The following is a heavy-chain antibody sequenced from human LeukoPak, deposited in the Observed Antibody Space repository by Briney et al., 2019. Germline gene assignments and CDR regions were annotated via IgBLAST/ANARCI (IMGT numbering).Heavy chain of an antibody. J-gene: IGHJ4*02. CDR1: GFTFSSYG. CDR3: AKGVYYGDYPSFDY. Sequence: PGGSLRLSCAASGFTFSSYGMHWVRQAPGKGLEWVAFIRYDGSNKYYADSVKGRFTISRDNSKNTLYMQMNRLRAEDTAVYYCAKGVYYGDYPSFDYWGQGTLVTVSS. CDR2: IRYDGSNK. V-gene: IGHV3-30*02. D-gene: IGHD4-17*01.